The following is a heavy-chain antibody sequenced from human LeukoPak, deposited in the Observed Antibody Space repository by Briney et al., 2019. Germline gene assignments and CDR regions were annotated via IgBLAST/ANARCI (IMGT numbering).Heavy chain of an antibody. V-gene: IGHV3-30*12. CDR1: GFTFSSYG. CDR3: AELGITMIGGV. D-gene: IGHD3-10*02. J-gene: IGHJ6*04. Sequence: PGGSLRLSCAASGFTFSSYGMHWVRQAPGKGLEWVAVISFDGTHDFYADSVKGRFTISRDNAKNSLYLQMNSLRAEDTAVYYCAELGITMIGGVWGKGTTVTISS. CDR2: ISFDGTHD.